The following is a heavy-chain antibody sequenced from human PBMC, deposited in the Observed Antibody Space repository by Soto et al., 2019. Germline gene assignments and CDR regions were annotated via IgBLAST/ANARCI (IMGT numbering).Heavy chain of an antibody. CDR3: ASERSGSSDY. J-gene: IGHJ4*02. D-gene: IGHD1-26*01. Sequence: QVQLVQSGAEVKKPVASVKVSCKASGYTFTSYDINWVRQATGQSLEWMGWRNPNSGNTGSAQKFQGRVTMTRNTSISTAYMELSSLRSEDTAVYYGASERSGSSDYWGQGTLVTVSS. CDR1: GYTFTSYD. CDR2: RNPNSGNT. V-gene: IGHV1-8*01.